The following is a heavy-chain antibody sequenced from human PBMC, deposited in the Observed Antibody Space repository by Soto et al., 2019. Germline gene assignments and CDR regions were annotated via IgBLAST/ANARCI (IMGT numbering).Heavy chain of an antibody. CDR1: GGSVSSESHY. CDR3: ARDQYDFRSGSYFYAMEV. V-gene: IGHV4-61*01. D-gene: IGHD3-3*01. Sequence: QVQLQESGPGLVKPSETLSLTCTVSGGSVSSESHYWSWIRQTPGKGLEWIGYMYYTGSTNYNPSLMGRVALSVDTSRDQVALRLRSVTRADTAVYYCARDQYDFRSGSYFYAMEVWGQGTKVTVSS. CDR2: MYYTGST. J-gene: IGHJ6*01.